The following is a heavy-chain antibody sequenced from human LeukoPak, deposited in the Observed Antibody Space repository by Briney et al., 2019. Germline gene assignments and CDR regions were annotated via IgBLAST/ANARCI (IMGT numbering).Heavy chain of an antibody. CDR3: ARLFGCYGSVDY. V-gene: IGHV4-39*02. CDR2: IYYSGST. J-gene: IGHJ4*02. D-gene: IGHD1-26*01. CDR1: GGSISSSNKY. Sequence: PSETLSLTCTVSGGSISSSNKYWGWIRQPPGKGLEWIGTIYYSGSTYYNPSLKSRVTIPVDTSKNHFSLKLSSVTAADTAVYYCARLFGCYGSVDYWGQGTLVTVSS.